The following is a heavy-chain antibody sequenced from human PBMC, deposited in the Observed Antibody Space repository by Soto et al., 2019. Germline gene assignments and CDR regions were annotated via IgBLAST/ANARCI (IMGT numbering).Heavy chain of an antibody. Sequence: SETLSLTCSVSGAALNSGNYYWSWIRQVTGKGLEWIGHIYVTGAVDYNPSLRDRITISQDTSERQFSLNLRLVTAADTAVYYCARLRIATNNYKWFDPWGQGTLVTVSS. CDR3: ARLRIATNNYKWFDP. CDR2: IYVTGAV. D-gene: IGHD2-21*01. CDR1: GAALNSGNYY. J-gene: IGHJ5*02. V-gene: IGHV4-31*03.